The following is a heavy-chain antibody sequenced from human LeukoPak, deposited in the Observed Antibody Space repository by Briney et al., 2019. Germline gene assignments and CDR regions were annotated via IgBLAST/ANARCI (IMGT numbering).Heavy chain of an antibody. CDR1: GFTVSTNY. D-gene: IGHD2-2*01. Sequence: GGSPRLSCVASGFTVSTNYLSWVRQAPGKGLEWVSVIYAGGAAYYADYVKGRCTISRDTSNNTLILQMHSLGVDDTAVYYCARSTSYHFDSWGQGTLVTVSS. CDR3: ARSTSYHFDS. V-gene: IGHV3-53*01. CDR2: IYAGGAA. J-gene: IGHJ4*02.